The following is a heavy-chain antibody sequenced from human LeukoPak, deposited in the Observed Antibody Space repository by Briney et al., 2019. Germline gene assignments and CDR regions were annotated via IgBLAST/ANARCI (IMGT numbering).Heavy chain of an antibody. D-gene: IGHD6-19*01. CDR2: KNPNSGNT. V-gene: IGHV1-8*01. CDR3: ARWLRYSSGWYEGVDY. CDR1: GYTFTSYD. J-gene: IGHJ4*02. Sequence: PWASVKVSCKASGYTFTSYDINWVRQATGQGLEWMGWKNPNSGNTGYAQKFQGRVTMTRNTSISTAYMELSSLRSEDTAVYYCARWLRYSSGWYEGVDYWGQGTLVTVSS.